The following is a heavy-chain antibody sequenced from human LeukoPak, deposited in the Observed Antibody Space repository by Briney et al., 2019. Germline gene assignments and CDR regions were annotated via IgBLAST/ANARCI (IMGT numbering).Heavy chain of an antibody. J-gene: IGHJ4*02. CDR3: AKGPLRGTAAAIDY. V-gene: IGHV3-30*18. D-gene: IGHD2-2*01. Sequence: GGSLRLSCAASGFTFNNYGMHWVRQAPGKGLEWVAVISYDGRNIHYPDSVKGRFTISRDISTDTLWLQMDSLRTEDMAVYYCAKGPLRGTAAAIDYWGQGTLVTVSS. CDR2: ISYDGRNI. CDR1: GFTFNNYG.